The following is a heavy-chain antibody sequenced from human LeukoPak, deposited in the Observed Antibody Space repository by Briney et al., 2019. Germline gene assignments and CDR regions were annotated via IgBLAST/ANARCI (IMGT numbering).Heavy chain of an antibody. CDR2: ISGSGGST. D-gene: IGHD1-26*01. V-gene: IGHV3-23*01. J-gene: IGHJ4*02. CDR3: AKSWATGYPRGSYYRHFDY. CDR1: GFTFSNYG. Sequence: QPGGSLRLSCAASGFTFSNYGMSWVRQAPGKGLEWVSAISGSGGSTYYADSVKGRFPISRDNSKNTLYLQMNSLRAEDTAVYYCAKSWATGYPRGSYYRHFDYWGQGTLVIVSS.